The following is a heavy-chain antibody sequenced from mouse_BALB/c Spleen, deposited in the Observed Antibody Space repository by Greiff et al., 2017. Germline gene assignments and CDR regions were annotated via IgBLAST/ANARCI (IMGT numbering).Heavy chain of an antibody. CDR1: GYTFTDYE. CDR2: IDPETGGT. D-gene: IGHD4-1*01. J-gene: IGHJ3*01. V-gene: IGHV1-15*01. CDR3: TRGKTGPFAY. Sequence: QVQVKQSGAELVRPGASVTLSCKASGYTFTDYEMHWVKQTPVHGLEWIGAIDPETGGTAYNQKFKGKATLTADKSSSTAYMELRSLTSEDSAVYYCTRGKTGPFAYWGQGTLVTVSA.